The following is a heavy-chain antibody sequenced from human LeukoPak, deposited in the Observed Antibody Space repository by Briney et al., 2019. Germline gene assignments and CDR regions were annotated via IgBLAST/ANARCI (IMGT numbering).Heavy chain of an antibody. D-gene: IGHD3-22*01. V-gene: IGHV3-7*01. CDR3: ARDPRYYSDLYYLDY. J-gene: IGHJ4*02. CDR2: IKQDGSEK. Sequence: GGSLRLSCAASGFTFSSYWMSWVRQAPGKGLEWVAYIKQDGSEKSYADSVKGRFTSSRDDAKNSLDLQRNSLRAEDTAVYYCARDPRYYSDLYYLDYWGQGTLVTVSS. CDR1: GFTFSSYW.